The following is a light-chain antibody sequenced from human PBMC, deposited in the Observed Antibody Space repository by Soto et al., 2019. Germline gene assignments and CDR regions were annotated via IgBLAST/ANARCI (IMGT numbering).Light chain of an antibody. CDR2: GAS. CDR1: ETGFGSS. J-gene: IGKJ2*01. CDR3: HYYGDSPPST. V-gene: IGKV3-20*01. Sequence: EIVLTQSPDTLSLSPGERATLSCRASETGFGSSLAWYQQIPGQSPRLLIYGASSRATGIADRFSGSGSGTDFTLTISRLEPEDSAVYYCHYYGDSPPSTFGQGTKVEIK.